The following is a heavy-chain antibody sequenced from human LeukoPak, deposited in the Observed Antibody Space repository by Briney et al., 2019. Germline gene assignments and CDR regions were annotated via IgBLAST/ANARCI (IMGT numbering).Heavy chain of an antibody. Sequence: GGSLRLSCAPSGFTFSNYGMHWVRQAPGKGLEWGAVISYDESDKYYAGSVKGRFTISRDNSKNTLYLQMNSLRPEDTAVYYCAKGAVAATNAAYYGMDVWGQGTTVTVSS. CDR3: AKGAVAATNAAYYGMDV. V-gene: IGHV3-30*18. D-gene: IGHD2-15*01. CDR1: GFTFSNYG. CDR2: ISYDESDK. J-gene: IGHJ6*02.